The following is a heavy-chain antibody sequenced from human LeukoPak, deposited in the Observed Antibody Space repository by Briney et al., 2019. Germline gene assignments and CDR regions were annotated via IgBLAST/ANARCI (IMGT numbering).Heavy chain of an antibody. CDR1: GGSFSGHY. V-gene: IGHV4-34*01. J-gene: IGHJ6*03. Sequence: SETLSLTCAVYGGSFSGHYWTWIRQPPGKGLQWIGEVNDRGSTNYNPSLKSRLTISEDKSKKQFSLRLPSVTAADTAVYYCARGEVSGRVRDYYYYMDVWGKGTTVTVSS. CDR3: ARGEVSGRVRDYYYYMDV. CDR2: VNDRGST. D-gene: IGHD1-14*01.